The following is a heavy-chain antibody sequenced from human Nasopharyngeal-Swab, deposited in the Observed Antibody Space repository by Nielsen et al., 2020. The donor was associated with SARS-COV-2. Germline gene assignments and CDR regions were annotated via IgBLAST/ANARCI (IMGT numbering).Heavy chain of an antibody. CDR3: ARGATIFGVVAYGMDV. V-gene: IGHV4-39*06. Sequence: SETLSLTCTVSGGSISSSSYYWGWIRQPPGKGLEWIGSIYYSGSTYYNPSLKSRVTISVDTSKNQFPLKLSSVTAADTAVYYCARGATIFGVVAYGMDVWGQGTTVTVSS. D-gene: IGHD3-3*01. CDR2: IYYSGST. J-gene: IGHJ6*02. CDR1: GGSISSSSYY.